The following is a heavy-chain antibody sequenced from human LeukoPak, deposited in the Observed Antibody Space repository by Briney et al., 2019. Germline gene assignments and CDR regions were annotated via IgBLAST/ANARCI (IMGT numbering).Heavy chain of an antibody. CDR3: ARDYRDVLLWFGELSK. CDR2: IYTSGST. Sequence: PSETLSLTCTVSGGSISSGSYYWSWIRQPAGKGLEWIGRIYTSGSTNYNPSLKSRVTISVDTSKNQFSLKLSSVTAADTAVYYCARDYRDVLLWFGELSKWGQGTLVTVSS. CDR1: GGSISSGSYY. J-gene: IGHJ4*02. D-gene: IGHD3-10*01. V-gene: IGHV4-61*02.